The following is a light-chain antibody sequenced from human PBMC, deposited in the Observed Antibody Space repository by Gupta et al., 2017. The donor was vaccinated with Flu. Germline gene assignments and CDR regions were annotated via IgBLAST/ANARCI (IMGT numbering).Light chain of an antibody. V-gene: IGLV1-40*01. CDR1: SSNMGAGYD. CDR2: ANT. J-gene: IGLJ1*01. CDR3: QSYDTRLRTFYV. Sequence: QSVLTQPPSVSGAPGQRVTISCTGSSSNMGAGYDVHWYQHLPGTAPKLLIYANTDRPSGVPARFSGSKSGTSAYLVITGLQAEDEAEYYGQSYDTRLRTFYVFGTGTTVTVL.